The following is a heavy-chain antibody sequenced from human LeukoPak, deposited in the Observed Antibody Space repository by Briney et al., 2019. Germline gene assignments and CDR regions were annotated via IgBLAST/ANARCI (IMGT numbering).Heavy chain of an antibody. CDR1: GGSFSGYY. CDR2: IST. V-gene: IGHV4-34*01. D-gene: IGHD2-8*01. CDR3: ARRRFVRGPDVVNPFDY. J-gene: IGHJ4*02. Sequence: SETLSLTCAVYGGSFSGYYWSWIRQPPGKGLEWIGEISTNYNPSLKSRVTISVDTSKNQFSLKLSSVTAADTAVYYCARRRFVRGPDVVNPFDYWGQGTLVTVSS.